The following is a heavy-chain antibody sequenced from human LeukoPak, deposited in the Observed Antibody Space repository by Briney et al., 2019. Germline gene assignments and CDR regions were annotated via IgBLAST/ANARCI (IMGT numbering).Heavy chain of an antibody. J-gene: IGHJ5*02. Sequence: GASVTVSCKASGYTFTGYYMHWVRQAPGQGLEWMGWINPNSGGTNYAQKFQGRVTMTRDTSISTAYMELSRLRSDDTAVYYCARETGHDFWSGYSWGQGTLVTVSS. CDR3: ARETGHDFWSGYS. CDR2: INPNSGGT. CDR1: GYTFTGYY. D-gene: IGHD3-3*01. V-gene: IGHV1-2*02.